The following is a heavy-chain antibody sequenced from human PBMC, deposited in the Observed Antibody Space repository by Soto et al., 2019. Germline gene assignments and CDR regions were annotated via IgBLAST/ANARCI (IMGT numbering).Heavy chain of an antibody. CDR1: GFTFSSYS. D-gene: IGHD4-17*01. CDR2: ISSSSSYI. CDR3: ARGYGDLPYYFDY. J-gene: IGHJ4*02. Sequence: GGSLRLSCAASGFTFSSYSMNWVRQAPGKGLEWVSSISSSSSYIYYADSVKGRFTISRDNAKNSLYLQMNSLRAEDTAVYYCARGYGDLPYYFDYWGQGTLVTVSS. V-gene: IGHV3-21*01.